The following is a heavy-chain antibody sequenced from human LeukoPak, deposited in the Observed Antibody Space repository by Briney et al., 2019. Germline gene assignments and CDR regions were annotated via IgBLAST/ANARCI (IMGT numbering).Heavy chain of an antibody. D-gene: IGHD1-26*01. V-gene: IGHV3-74*01. Sequence: GGSLRLSCAASGFTFSRYWMHWVRQAPGKGLEWVSRLNEDGRTTTYADPVQGRFTIYRDNSKNTLYLQMNSLRAEDTALYYCARDLGGIAGSWGQGALVTVSS. CDR1: GFTFSRYW. CDR2: LNEDGRTT. CDR3: ARDLGGIAGS. J-gene: IGHJ1*01.